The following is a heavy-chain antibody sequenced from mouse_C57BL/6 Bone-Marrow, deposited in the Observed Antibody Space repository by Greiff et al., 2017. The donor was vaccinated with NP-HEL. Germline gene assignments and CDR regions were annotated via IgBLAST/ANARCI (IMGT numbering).Heavy chain of an antibody. CDR1: GFTFSSYG. CDR2: ISSGGSYT. D-gene: IGHD2-5*01. J-gene: IGHJ4*01. Sequence: EVNLVESGGDLVKPGGSLKLSCAASGFTFSSYGMSWVRQTPDKRLEWVATISSGGSYTYYPDSVKGRFTISRDNAKNTLYLQMSSLKSEDTAMYYCARGVVTDYYAMDYWGQGTSVTVSS. V-gene: IGHV5-6*01. CDR3: ARGVVTDYYAMDY.